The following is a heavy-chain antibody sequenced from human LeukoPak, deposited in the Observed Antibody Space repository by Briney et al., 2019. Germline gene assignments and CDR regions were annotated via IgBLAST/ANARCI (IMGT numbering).Heavy chain of an antibody. CDR3: ARGGHDYYDSSGPVDY. D-gene: IGHD3-22*01. J-gene: IGHJ4*02. V-gene: IGHV4-34*01. Sequence: SETLSLTCAVYGTSFSNYCWTWIRQPPGKGLGWIGEINHSGSTNYNPSLKSRVTVSLDTSKNQFSLKLSSVTAADTAVYYCARGGHDYYDSSGPVDYWGQGTLVTVSS. CDR1: GTSFSNYC. CDR2: INHSGST.